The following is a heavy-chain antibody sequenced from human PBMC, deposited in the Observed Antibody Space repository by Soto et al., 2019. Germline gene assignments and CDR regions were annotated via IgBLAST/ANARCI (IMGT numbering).Heavy chain of an antibody. V-gene: IGHV3-30*03. Sequence: PGGSLRLSCAASGFTFNSYGMHWVRQAPGKGLEWVALISYDGSDKYYPDSVKGRFSISKDNAENTLYLQMNNLRADDTAVYYCVRVLKSIGWDNDVFDTWGQGTMVTVSS. D-gene: IGHD6-19*01. J-gene: IGHJ3*02. CDR3: VRVLKSIGWDNDVFDT. CDR1: GFTFNSYG. CDR2: ISYDGSDK.